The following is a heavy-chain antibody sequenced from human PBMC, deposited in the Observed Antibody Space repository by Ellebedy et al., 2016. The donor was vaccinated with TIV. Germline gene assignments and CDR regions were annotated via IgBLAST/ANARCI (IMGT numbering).Heavy chain of an antibody. D-gene: IGHD3-10*01. Sequence: FQGRVTITRDTSASTAYMELSSLRSEDTAVYYCARQLWFGEFNNWFDPWGQGTLVTVSS. V-gene: IGHV1-3*01. CDR3: ARQLWFGEFNNWFDP. J-gene: IGHJ5*02.